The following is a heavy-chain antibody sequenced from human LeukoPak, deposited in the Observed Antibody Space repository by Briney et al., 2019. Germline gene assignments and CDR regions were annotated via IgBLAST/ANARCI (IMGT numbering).Heavy chain of an antibody. J-gene: IGHJ4*02. V-gene: IGHV3-30*04. CDR3: ARDRVQIWSYVSIFDY. D-gene: IGHD4/OR15-4a*01. Sequence: GGSLRLSCVASGFTFSAYTMHWVRQTPGKGLEWVAVISNDGAHIGYRDPVRGRFTISRDISKNTLYLQMNSLRSEDTAVYFCARDRVQIWSYVSIFDYWSQGTLVTVSS. CDR1: GFTFSAYT. CDR2: ISNDGAHI.